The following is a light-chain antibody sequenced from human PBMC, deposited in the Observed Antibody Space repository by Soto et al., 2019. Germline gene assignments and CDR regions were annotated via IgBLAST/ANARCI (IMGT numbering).Light chain of an antibody. CDR3: ASFTRSVTVV. CDR2: DVN. Sequence: QSALTQPASVSGSPGQSITISCAGTSSDVGGYNYVSWYQQHPGKVPRLIISDVNKRPSGVSDRFSGSKSGNTASLTISGLQSEEEADYYCASFTRSVTVVFGGGTTVTVL. CDR1: SSDVGGYNY. J-gene: IGLJ2*01. V-gene: IGLV2-14*03.